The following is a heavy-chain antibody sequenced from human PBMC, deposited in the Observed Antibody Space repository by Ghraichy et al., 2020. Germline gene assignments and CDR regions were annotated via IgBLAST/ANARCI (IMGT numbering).Heavy chain of an antibody. CDR1: GFTFSNYG. J-gene: IGHJ5*02. D-gene: IGHD4-11*01. CDR3: ARAVTTYWFDP. V-gene: IGHV3-30*03. CDR2: ISYDRSNK. Sequence: GGSLRLSCAASGFTFSNYGMHWVRQAPGKGLEWVAVISYDRSNKYYADSVKGRFTISRDNSKNTLYLQMNSLRAEDTAVYFCARAVTTYWFDPWGQGTLVTVSS.